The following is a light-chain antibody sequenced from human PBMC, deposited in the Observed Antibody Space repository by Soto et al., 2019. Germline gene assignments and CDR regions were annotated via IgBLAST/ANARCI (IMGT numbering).Light chain of an antibody. CDR2: KAS. J-gene: IGKJ1*01. CDR3: QQYNSHSWP. V-gene: IGKV1-5*03. Sequence: DIQVTQSPSSLSASVGDRVTITCRASESISSWLAWYQQKPGKAPKLLMYKASSLESGVPSRFSGSGSGTEFTLTISSLQPDDFATYYCQQYNSHSWPFGQGTKV. CDR1: ESISSW.